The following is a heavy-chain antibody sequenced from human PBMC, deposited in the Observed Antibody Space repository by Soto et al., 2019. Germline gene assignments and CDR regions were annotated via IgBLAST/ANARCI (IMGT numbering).Heavy chain of an antibody. CDR1: GGTFSSYA. V-gene: IGHV1-69*13. Sequence: ASVKVSCKASGGTFSSYAISWVRQAPGQGLEWMGGIIPIFGTANYAQKFQGRVTITADESTSTAYMELSSLRSEDTAVYYCGLDPVVVPAAIGAWGQGTLVTVSS. CDR2: IIPIFGTA. D-gene: IGHD2-2*01. J-gene: IGHJ4*02. CDR3: GLDPVVVPAAIGA.